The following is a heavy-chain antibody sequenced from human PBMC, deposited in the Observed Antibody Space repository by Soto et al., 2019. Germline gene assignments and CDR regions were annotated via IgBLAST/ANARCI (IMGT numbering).Heavy chain of an antibody. CDR1: GGSISSGGYY. J-gene: IGHJ4*02. V-gene: IGHV4-31*03. Sequence: QVQLQESGPGLVKPSQTLSLTCTVSGGSISSGGYYWNWIRQHPEKGLEWIGYIYYGGSTYYNPSLKSRVTISVDTSKNQFSLKLSSVTAADTAVYYCARDPSSGWGSHGFDYWGQGTLVTVSS. CDR2: IYYGGST. CDR3: ARDPSSGWGSHGFDY. D-gene: IGHD3-10*01.